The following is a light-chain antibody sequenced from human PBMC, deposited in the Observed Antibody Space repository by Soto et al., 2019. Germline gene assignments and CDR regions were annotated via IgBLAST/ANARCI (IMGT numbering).Light chain of an antibody. Sequence: EIVLTQSPGARSLSPGERATLSCRASQSVWVNYLAWYQQKPGQAPRLLIYGASSRATGIPDRFSGSGSGTDFTLTISRLEPEDFAVYYCQQYGSSPPVTFGGGTRVEIK. CDR2: GAS. CDR1: QSVWVNY. J-gene: IGKJ4*01. V-gene: IGKV3-20*01. CDR3: QQYGSSPPVT.